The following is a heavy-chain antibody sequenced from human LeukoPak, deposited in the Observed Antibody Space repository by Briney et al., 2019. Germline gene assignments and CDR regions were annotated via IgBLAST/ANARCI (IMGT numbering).Heavy chain of an antibody. V-gene: IGHV3-48*01. D-gene: IGHD2-2*01. CDR3: AGYCSSTSCLWFSDY. CDR2: ISSSSSTM. CDR1: GFTFSSYS. J-gene: IGHJ4*02. Sequence: GGSLRLSCAASGFTFSSYSMNWVRQAPGKGLEWVSYISSSSSTMYYADSVKGRFTISRDNAKNSLYLQMKSLRAEDTAVYYCAGYCSSTSCLWFSDYWGQGTLVAVSS.